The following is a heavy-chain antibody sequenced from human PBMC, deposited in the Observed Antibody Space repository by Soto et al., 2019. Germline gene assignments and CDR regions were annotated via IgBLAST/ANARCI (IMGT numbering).Heavy chain of an antibody. CDR1: GYTFTGYY. J-gene: IGHJ6*03. V-gene: IGHV1-2*04. D-gene: IGHD2-2*01. CDR3: ARGVSGYCSSTSCYVPIKSYYYYYMDV. CDR2: INPNSGGT. Sequence: ASVKVSCKASGYTFTGYYMHWVRQAPGQGLEWMGWINPNSGGTNYAQKFQGWVTMTRDTSISTAYMELSRLRSDDTAVYYCARGVSGYCSSTSCYVPIKSYYYYYMDVWGKGPTVTVSS.